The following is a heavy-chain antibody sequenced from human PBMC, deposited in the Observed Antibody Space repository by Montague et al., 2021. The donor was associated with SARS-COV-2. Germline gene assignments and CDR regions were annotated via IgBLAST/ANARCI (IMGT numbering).Heavy chain of an antibody. CDR2: INHSGST. V-gene: IGHV4-34*01. Sequence: SETLSLTCAVYGGSFSGYYWGWIRQPPGKGLEWIGEINHSGSTNYNTSLKSRVTISVDTSKTQFSLKLSSVTAADTAAFYCARGSTVTHYWGQGTLVTVSS. D-gene: IGHD4-17*01. CDR3: ARGSTVTHY. J-gene: IGHJ4*02. CDR1: GGSFSGYY.